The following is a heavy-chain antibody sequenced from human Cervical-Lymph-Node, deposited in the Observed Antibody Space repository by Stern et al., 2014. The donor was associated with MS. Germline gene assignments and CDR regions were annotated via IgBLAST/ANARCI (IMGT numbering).Heavy chain of an antibody. CDR3: ARWAYNWDFDY. CDR2: ISVYNGNT. Sequence: QVQLGQSGAEVKKPGASVKVSCKASGYTFTRYDIAWVRQAPGQGLEWMGWISVYNGNTKYAQKLQGRVTMTRDTSKVTAYMELRSLISDDTAVYYCARWAYNWDFDYWGQGTLVTVSS. J-gene: IGHJ4*02. D-gene: IGHD1-20*01. CDR1: GYTFTRYD. V-gene: IGHV1-18*01.